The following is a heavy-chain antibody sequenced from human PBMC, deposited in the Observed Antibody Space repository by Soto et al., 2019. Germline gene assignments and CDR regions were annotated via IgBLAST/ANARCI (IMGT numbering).Heavy chain of an antibody. Sequence: EVQLVESGGGLVQPGGSLKLSCAASWLIFSGSAIHWVRQASGKGLEWVGRIRSRSNNFATSSAASVKGRFTFSRDDSKNTAYLQMNTLKPEDTAVYYCARGQGAAIGDYYYHGMDVWGQGTTVTVSS. CDR2: IRSRSNNFAT. J-gene: IGHJ6*02. V-gene: IGHV3-73*02. D-gene: IGHD2-2*02. CDR1: WLIFSGSA. CDR3: ARGQGAAIGDYYYHGMDV.